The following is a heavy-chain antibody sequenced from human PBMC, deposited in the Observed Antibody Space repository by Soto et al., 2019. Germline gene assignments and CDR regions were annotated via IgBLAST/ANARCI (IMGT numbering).Heavy chain of an antibody. CDR3: ARVVYGDYLDDAFDI. CDR1: GGTFSSYT. J-gene: IGHJ3*02. Sequence: ASVKVSCKASGGTFSSYTISWVRQAPGQGLEWIGRIIPILGIANYAQKFQGRVTITADKSTSTAYMELSSLRSEDTAVYYCARVVYGDYLDDAFDIWGQGTMVTVSS. CDR2: IIPILGIA. V-gene: IGHV1-69*02. D-gene: IGHD4-17*01.